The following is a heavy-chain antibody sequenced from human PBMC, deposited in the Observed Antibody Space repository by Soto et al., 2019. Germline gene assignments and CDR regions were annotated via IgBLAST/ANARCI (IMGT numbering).Heavy chain of an antibody. CDR1: GGSIISSHW. CDR2: IYHNGTT. V-gene: IGHV4-4*02. J-gene: IGHJ4*02. CDR3: ARGPQY. Sequence: KTSETLSLTCAVSGGSIISSHWWTWVRQSPGKGLEWVGEIYHNGTTNYNPSFKSRLTISVDTSRNQFSFNLNPVTARDTATYFCARGPQYWGPGKLVTVSS.